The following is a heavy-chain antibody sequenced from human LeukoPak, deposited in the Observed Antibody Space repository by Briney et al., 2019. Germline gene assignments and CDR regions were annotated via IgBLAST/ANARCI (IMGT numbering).Heavy chain of an antibody. D-gene: IGHD4-23*01. CDR2: ISSSGSTL. J-gene: IGHJ1*01. CDR1: GFTFSNSG. Sequence: PGGSLRLSCAASGFTFSNSGMNWVRQAPRKGLERVSYISSSGSTLYYADSVRGRFTISRDNAKNSLYLQMNSLRAEDTAVYYCAKANGGHEYFQHWGQGTLVTVSS. V-gene: IGHV3-48*01. CDR3: AKANGGHEYFQH.